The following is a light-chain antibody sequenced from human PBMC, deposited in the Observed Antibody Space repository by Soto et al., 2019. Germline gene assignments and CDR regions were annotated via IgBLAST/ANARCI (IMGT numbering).Light chain of an antibody. V-gene: IGKV1-13*02. CDR3: QQYNSYSWT. CDR1: QGISSA. J-gene: IGKJ1*01. CDR2: DAS. Sequence: AIQLTQSPSSLSASVGDRVTITCRASQGISSALAWYQQKPGKAPKLLIYDASSLESGVPSRFSGSRSGTEFTLTISSLQHDDFATYYCQQYNSYSWTFGQVTKVDIK.